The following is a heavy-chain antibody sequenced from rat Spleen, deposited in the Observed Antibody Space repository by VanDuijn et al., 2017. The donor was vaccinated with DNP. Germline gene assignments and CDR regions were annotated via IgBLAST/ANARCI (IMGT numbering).Heavy chain of an antibody. D-gene: IGHD1-12*02. J-gene: IGHJ4*01. CDR1: GYPIISNY. V-gene: IGHV3-1*01. CDR2: INYSGST. Sequence: EVQLQESGPGLVKPSQSLSLTCSVTGYPIISNYWGWIRKFPGNKMEWIGYINYSGSTGYNPSLKSRISITRDTSKNQFFLQLNSVTTEDTATYYCASYYYDGYYAMDAWGQGTSVTVSS. CDR3: ASYYYDGYYAMDA.